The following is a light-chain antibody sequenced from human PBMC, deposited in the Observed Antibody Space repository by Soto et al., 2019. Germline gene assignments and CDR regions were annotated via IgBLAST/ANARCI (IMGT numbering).Light chain of an antibody. CDR1: QSVGSNY. V-gene: IGKV3-20*01. CDR3: QQYASSPTT. Sequence: EIVLTQFPGTLSLSPGERATLSCRASQSVGSNYLAWYQQKPGQAPRLLIFGASSRATGVSDRFSGSGSGTDFTLTISRLEPEDFAVYYCQQYASSPTTFGQGTKVDIK. J-gene: IGKJ2*01. CDR2: GAS.